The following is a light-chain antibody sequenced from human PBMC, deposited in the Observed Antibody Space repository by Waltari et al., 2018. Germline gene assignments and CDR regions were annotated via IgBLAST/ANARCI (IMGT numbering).Light chain of an antibody. V-gene: IGKV3-11*01. Sequence: EIVLTQSPATLSLSPGERATLSCRTRQSVSSYLAWYQQKPGQALRRLIYDASNRATGIPARFSGSGCGTDFTLTISSLEPEDFSVYNCQQRSNCPRTFGQGTKVEIK. CDR2: DAS. J-gene: IGKJ1*01. CDR1: QSVSSY. CDR3: QQRSNCPRT.